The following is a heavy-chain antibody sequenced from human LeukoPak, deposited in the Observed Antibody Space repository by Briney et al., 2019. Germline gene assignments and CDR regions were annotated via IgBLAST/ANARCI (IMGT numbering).Heavy chain of an antibody. CDR3: ARDSSGWHPLDY. Sequence: PGGSLRLSCTASEFIFSSYWMTWVRQAPGKGLEWVDNIRQDGREKYYVDSVKGRFTISRDNAEHSLYLQMDSLRADDSAVYYCARDSSGWHPLDYWGRGTLVTVSS. CDR1: EFIFSSYW. V-gene: IGHV3-7*03. J-gene: IGHJ4*02. D-gene: IGHD6-19*01. CDR2: IRQDGREK.